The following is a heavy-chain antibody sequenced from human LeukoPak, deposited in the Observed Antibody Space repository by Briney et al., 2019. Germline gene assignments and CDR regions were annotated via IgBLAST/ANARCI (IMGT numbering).Heavy chain of an antibody. J-gene: IGHJ4*02. CDR2: IYGGGVT. CDR1: NASISDYF. D-gene: IGHD5-12*01. Sequence: PSETLSLTCNVSNASISDYFWSWARQPPGKGLEWIGYIYGGGVTNYSPSFKSRLTISLDTSKNQVSLKLRSVTAADTAVYFCARTSDLYSGHDYAFDFWGQGTLVTVSS. V-gene: IGHV4-59*01. CDR3: ARTSDLYSGHDYAFDF.